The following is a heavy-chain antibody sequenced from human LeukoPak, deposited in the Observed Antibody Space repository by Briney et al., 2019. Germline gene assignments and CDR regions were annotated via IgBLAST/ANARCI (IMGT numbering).Heavy chain of an antibody. CDR3: ARVLRAASWRSYDY. V-gene: IGHV4-61*01. CDR1: GGSVSNSLYY. J-gene: IGHJ4*02. Sequence: SETLSLTCTVSGGSVSNSLYYWSWIRQPPGKGLEWIGYIYYNGDTNYNPSLKGRVIISIDTSSNQFSLRLNSMTAADTAVYYCARVLRAASWRSYDYWGQGSLVTVSS. D-gene: IGHD5-18*01. CDR2: IYYNGDT.